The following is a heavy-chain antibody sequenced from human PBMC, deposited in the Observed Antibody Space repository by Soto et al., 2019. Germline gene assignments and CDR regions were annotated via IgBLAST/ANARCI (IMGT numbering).Heavy chain of an antibody. CDR3: AREIMTTRINGMDV. CDR2: IYYSGST. D-gene: IGHD4-4*01. CDR1: GGSISSYY. Sequence: SETLSLTCTVSGGSISSYYWSWIRQPPGKGLEWIGYIYYSGSTYYNPSLKSRVTISVDTSKNQFSLKLSSVTAADTAVYYCAREIMTTRINGMDVWGQGTTVTVSS. J-gene: IGHJ6*02. V-gene: IGHV4-59*12.